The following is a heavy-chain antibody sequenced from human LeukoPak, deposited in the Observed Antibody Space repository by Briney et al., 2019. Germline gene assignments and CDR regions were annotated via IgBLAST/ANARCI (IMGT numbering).Heavy chain of an antibody. CDR1: GFTFSRYA. CDR3: VKDGSGSYYTYYFDY. V-gene: IGHV3-64D*06. D-gene: IGHD3-10*01. CDR2: ISSNGGST. Sequence: GGSLRLSCSASGFTFSRYAMHWVRQAPEKGLEYVSAISSNGGSTYYADSVKGRFTISRDNSKNTLYLQMSSLRAEDTAVYYCVKDGSGSYYTYYFDYWGQGTLVTVSS. J-gene: IGHJ4*02.